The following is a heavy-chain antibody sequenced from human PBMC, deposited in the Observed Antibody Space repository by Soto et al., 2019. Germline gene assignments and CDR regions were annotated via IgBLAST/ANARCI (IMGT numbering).Heavy chain of an antibody. CDR3: ARGGGIAAAGPRRDWFNP. Sequence: GASVKVSCKASGGTFSSYAISWVRQAPGQGLEWMGGIIPIFGTANYAQKFQGRVTITADESTSTAYMELSSLRSEDTAVYYCARGGGIAAAGPRRDWFNPWGQGTLVTVSS. D-gene: IGHD6-13*01. V-gene: IGHV1-69*13. CDR1: GGTFSSYA. J-gene: IGHJ5*02. CDR2: IIPIFGTA.